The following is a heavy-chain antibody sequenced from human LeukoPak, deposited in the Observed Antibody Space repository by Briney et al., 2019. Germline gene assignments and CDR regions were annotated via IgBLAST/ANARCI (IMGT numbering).Heavy chain of an antibody. CDR1: GYTFSSYG. CDR3: AKGSSSWYGDAFDI. Sequence: ASVKVSCKASGYTFSSYGISWLRQAPGQGLEWMGWISAYNGNTNYAQKFQGRVTMTTDTSTSTLYMEVRSLRSDDTAVYYCAKGSSSWYGDAFDIWGQGTMVTVSS. D-gene: IGHD6-13*01. CDR2: ISAYNGNT. J-gene: IGHJ3*02. V-gene: IGHV1-18*01.